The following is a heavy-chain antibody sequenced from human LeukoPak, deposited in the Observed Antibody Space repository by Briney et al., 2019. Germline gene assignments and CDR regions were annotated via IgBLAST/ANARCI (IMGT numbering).Heavy chain of an antibody. V-gene: IGHV3-7*01. D-gene: IGHD1-26*01. CDR3: ARVRIVGPTSPYYYYMDV. CDR2: INQDGSEK. CDR1: RFTFSLYW. J-gene: IGHJ6*03. Sequence: GGSLRLSCAASRFTFSLYWMTWVRQAPGKGLEWVANINQDGSEKYSVDSVKGRFTISRDNTKNSLYLQMNSLRAEDTAVYYCARVRIVGPTSPYYYYMDVWGKGTTVTVSS.